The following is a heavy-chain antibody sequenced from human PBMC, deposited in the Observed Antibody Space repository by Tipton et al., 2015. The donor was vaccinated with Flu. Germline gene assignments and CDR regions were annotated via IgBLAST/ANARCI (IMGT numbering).Heavy chain of an antibody. CDR2: MKQDGSEI. V-gene: IGHV3-7*03. J-gene: IGHJ4*02. CDR3: AKELFRASSGTRGGGY. D-gene: IGHD2-21*01. CDR1: GFTFNNYW. Sequence: SLRLSCVGSGFTFNNYWINWVRQAPGKGLEWVANMKQDGSEIHYVDSVKGRFTISRDSARNSGYLQMNNLRVEDTATYYCAKELFRASSGTRGGGYWGQGTLVTVSS.